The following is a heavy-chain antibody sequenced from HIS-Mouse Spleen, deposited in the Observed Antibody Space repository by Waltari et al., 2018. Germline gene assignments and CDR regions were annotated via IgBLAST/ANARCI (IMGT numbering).Heavy chain of an antibody. CDR2: ISYDGSNK. CDR1: GFTFSSYA. J-gene: IGHJ4*02. CDR3: ARLRL. V-gene: IGHV3-30-3*01. D-gene: IGHD6-19*01. Sequence: QVQLVESGGGVVQPGRSLRRSCAASGFTFSSYAMHWVRQAPGKGLEWVAVISYDGSNKYYADSVKGRFTISRDNFKNTLYLQMNSLRAEDTAVYYCARLRLWGQGTLVTVSS.